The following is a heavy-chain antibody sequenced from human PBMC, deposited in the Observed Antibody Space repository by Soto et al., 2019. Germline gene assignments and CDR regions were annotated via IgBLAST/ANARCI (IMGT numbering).Heavy chain of an antibody. CDR1: GLNFDDFA. CDR3: ARTRSFTLGFYYDGMDV. D-gene: IGHD6-6*01. CDR2: ITWNSRVL. J-gene: IGHJ6*02. V-gene: IGHV3-9*01. Sequence: GGSLRLSCVGTGLNFDDFAMHWVRQAPGKGLEWVSGITWNSRVLAYADSVKGRFTISRDNARNSLYLQMDSLRDEDTALYYCARTRSFTLGFYYDGMDVWGQGTTVTVSS.